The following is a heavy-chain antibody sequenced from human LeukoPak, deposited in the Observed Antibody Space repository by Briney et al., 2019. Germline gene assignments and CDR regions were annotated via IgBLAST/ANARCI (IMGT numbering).Heavy chain of an antibody. Sequence: ASEKVSCKASGYTFTSYDINWVRQATGQGLEWMGWMNPNSGNTGYAQKFQGRVTMTRNTSISTAHMELSSLRSGDTAVYYCARGIGLDFDYWGQGTLVTVSS. J-gene: IGHJ4*02. CDR1: GYTFTSYD. V-gene: IGHV1-8*01. CDR3: ARGIGLDFDY. D-gene: IGHD2/OR15-2a*01. CDR2: MNPNSGNT.